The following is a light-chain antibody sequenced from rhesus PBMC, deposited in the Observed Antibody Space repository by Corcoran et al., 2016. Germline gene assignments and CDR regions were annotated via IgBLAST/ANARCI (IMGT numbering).Light chain of an antibody. CDR2: SAN. CDR1: ESVGSY. J-gene: IGKJ1*01. Sequence: EIVMTQSPATLSLSPGETATLSCRASESVGSYLAWYPQQPGQAPKLLVHSANFRDTGIPENFSGRGATTEFNRTISSLEPEDVGVDHCQQYNDLLPTFGQGTKVEIK. V-gene: IGKV3-40*03. CDR3: QQYNDLLPT.